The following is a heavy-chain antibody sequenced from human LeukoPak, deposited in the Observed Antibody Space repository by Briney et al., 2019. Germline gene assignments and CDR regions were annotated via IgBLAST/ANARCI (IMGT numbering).Heavy chain of an antibody. CDR3: AKDPTRPIAVAGTFDY. CDR1: RFTFSSYA. Sequence: GGSLRLSCAASRFTFSSYAMSWVRQAPGKGLEWVSAISGSGGSTYYADSVKGRFTISRDNSKNTLYLQMNSLRAEDTAVYYCAKDPTRPIAVAGTFDYWGQGTLVTVSS. J-gene: IGHJ4*02. D-gene: IGHD6-19*01. V-gene: IGHV3-23*01. CDR2: ISGSGGST.